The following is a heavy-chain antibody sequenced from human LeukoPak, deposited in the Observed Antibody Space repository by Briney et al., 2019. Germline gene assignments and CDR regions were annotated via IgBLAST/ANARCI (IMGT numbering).Heavy chain of an antibody. D-gene: IGHD3-3*01. V-gene: IGHV4-39*07. CDR3: ARDRRYDFWSGYYTGGTFDY. Sequence: SETLSLTCTVSGGSISSSSYYWGWIRQPPGKGLEWIGSIYYSGSTYHNPSLKSRVTISVDTSKNQFSLKLSSVTAADTAVYYCARDRRYDFWSGYYTGGTFDYWGQGTLVTVSS. CDR1: GGSISSSSYY. CDR2: IYYSGST. J-gene: IGHJ4*02.